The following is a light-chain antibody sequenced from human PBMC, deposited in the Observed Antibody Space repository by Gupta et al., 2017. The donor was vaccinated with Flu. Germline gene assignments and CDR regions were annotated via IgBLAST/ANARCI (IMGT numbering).Light chain of an antibody. Sequence: EIVLTQSPATLSLSTGERATLSCRASRSVRSNLAWYQQKPGQSPRLLIYDASNRATDIPARFSGSGSGTDFSLTISSLEPEDFAVYYCQQRSNWPLTFGGGTKVEIK. CDR2: DAS. CDR3: QQRSNWPLT. V-gene: IGKV3-11*01. CDR1: RSVRSN. J-gene: IGKJ4*01.